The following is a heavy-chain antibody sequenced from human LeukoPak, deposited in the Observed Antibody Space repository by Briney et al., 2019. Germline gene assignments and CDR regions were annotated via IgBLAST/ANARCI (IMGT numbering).Heavy chain of an antibody. J-gene: IGHJ4*02. CDR1: GFTSSNAW. V-gene: IGHV3-15*01. CDR2: IKSKTDGGTT. CDR3: TTVTAGYDYVWGSYRYIYFDY. Sequence: PGGSLRLSCAASGFTSSNAWMSWVRQAPGKGLEWVGRIKSKTDGGTTDYAAPVKGRFTISRDDSKNTLYLQMNSLKTEDTAVYDCTTVTAGYDYVWGSYRYIYFDYWGQGSLVTVSP. D-gene: IGHD3-16*02.